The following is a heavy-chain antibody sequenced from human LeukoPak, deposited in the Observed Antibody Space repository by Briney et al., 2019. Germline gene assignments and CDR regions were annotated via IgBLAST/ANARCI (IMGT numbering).Heavy chain of an antibody. CDR1: GFTFSSYA. CDR2: ISGSGGST. D-gene: IGHD3-10*01. J-gene: IGHJ4*02. Sequence: GGSLRLSCAASGFTFSSYAMSWVRQAPGKGLEWVSAISGSGGSTYYADSVKGRFTISGDNSKNTLYLQMNSLRAEDTAVYYCAKDLDYYGSGSSSFDYWGQGTLVTVSS. V-gene: IGHV3-23*01. CDR3: AKDLDYYGSGSSSFDY.